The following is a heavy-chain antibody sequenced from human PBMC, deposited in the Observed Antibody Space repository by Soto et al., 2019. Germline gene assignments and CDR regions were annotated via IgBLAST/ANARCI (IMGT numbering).Heavy chain of an antibody. CDR3: ARVERGTATTVVDAFDI. J-gene: IGHJ3*02. CDR2: MSHSGGT. Sequence: QVQLQQWGAGLLKPSETLSLTCAVYGGSVSSGSYYWSWIRQPPGKGLEWIGEMSHSGGTNFNPSLKSRVTISVNTSKNQISLMMRFVNAADTALYYCARVERGTATTVVDAFDIWGPGTIVTVSS. CDR1: GGSVSSGSYY. D-gene: IGHD1-1*01. V-gene: IGHV4-34*01.